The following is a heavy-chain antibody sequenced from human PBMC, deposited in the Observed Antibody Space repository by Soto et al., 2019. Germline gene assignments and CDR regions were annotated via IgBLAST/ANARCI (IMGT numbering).Heavy chain of an antibody. J-gene: IGHJ4*02. CDR3: ATEVAAAGTTAFDY. CDR1: GYTLTELS. D-gene: IGHD6-13*01. V-gene: IGHV1-24*01. Sequence: ASVKVSCKVSGYTLTELSMHWVRQAPGKGLEWMGGFDPEDGETIYAQKFQGRVTMTEDTSTDTAYMELSSLRSEDTAVYYCATEVAAAGTTAFDYWGQVTLVTVSS. CDR2: FDPEDGET.